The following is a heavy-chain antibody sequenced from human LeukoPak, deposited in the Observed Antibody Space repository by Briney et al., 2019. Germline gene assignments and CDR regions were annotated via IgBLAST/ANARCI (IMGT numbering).Heavy chain of an antibody. CDR2: ISGSGGST. J-gene: IGHJ4*02. CDR1: GFTFSSYA. D-gene: IGHD2-2*02. V-gene: IGHV3-23*01. Sequence: GGSLRLSCAASGFTFSSYAMSWVRQAPGKGLEWVSAISGSGGSTYYADSVKGRFTISRDNSKNTLYLQMNSLRAEDTAVYYCARGYCTTTSCYIDYWGQGSLVTVSS. CDR3: ARGYCTTTSCYIDY.